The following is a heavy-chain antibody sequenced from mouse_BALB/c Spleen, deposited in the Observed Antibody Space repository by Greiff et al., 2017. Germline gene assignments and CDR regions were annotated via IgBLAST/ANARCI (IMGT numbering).Heavy chain of an antibody. CDR2: IWGDGST. D-gene: IGHD2-1*01. V-gene: IGHV2-6-7*01. CDR1: GFSLTGYG. J-gene: IGHJ1*01. Sequence: VKLMESGPGLVAPSQSLSITCTVSGFSLTGYGVNWVRQPPGKGLEWLGMIWGDGSTDYNSALKSRLSISKDNTKSQVFLKMNSLQTDDTARYYCARGNYVWYFDVWGAGTTVTVSA. CDR3: ARGNYVWYFDV.